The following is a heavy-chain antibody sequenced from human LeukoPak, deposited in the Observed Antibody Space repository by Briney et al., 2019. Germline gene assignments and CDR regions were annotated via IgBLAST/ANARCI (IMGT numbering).Heavy chain of an antibody. V-gene: IGHV3-53*01. CDR3: ARGGYSSSSYDY. D-gene: IGHD6-13*01. CDR2: IYSGGST. CDR1: GFTVSSNY. J-gene: IGHJ4*02. Sequence: GGSLRLSCAASGFTVSSNYMSWVRQAPGKGLEWVSVIYSGGSTYYADSVKGRFTISRDNSKSTLYIQMNSLRAEDTAVYYCARGGYSSSSYDYWGQGTLVTVSS.